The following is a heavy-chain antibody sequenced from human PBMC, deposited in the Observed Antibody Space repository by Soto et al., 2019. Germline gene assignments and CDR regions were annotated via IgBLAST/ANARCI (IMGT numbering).Heavy chain of an antibody. CDR1: GYSFTTYG. J-gene: IGHJ5*02. V-gene: IGHV1-3*01. D-gene: IGHD2-2*02. CDR2: INAGNGNT. CDR3: ARSGFFYCSSTSCYMGWFDP. Sequence: GASVKVSCKASGYSFTTYGISWVRQAPGQRLEWMGWINAGNGNTKYSQKFQGRVTITRDTSASTAYMELSSLRSEDTAVYYCARSGFFYCSSTSCYMGWFDPWGQGTLVTVSS.